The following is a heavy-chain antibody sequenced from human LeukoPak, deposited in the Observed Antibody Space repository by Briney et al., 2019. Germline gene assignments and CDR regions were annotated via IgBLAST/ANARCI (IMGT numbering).Heavy chain of an antibody. CDR1: GFTFSNYA. J-gene: IGHJ4*02. CDR2: ISYDGSNK. V-gene: IGHV3-30*09. Sequence: GGSLRLSCAASGFTFSNYAMNWVRQAPGKGLEWVAVISYDGSNKYYADSVKGRIAVSRDNSRNTLYLQMSSLTPEDTAVYYCARGKDGSSYYYFDYWGQGTLVTVSS. D-gene: IGHD4-11*01. CDR3: ARGKDGSSYYYFDY.